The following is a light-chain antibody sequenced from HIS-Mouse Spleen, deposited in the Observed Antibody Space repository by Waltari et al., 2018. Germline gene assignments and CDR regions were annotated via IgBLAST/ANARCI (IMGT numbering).Light chain of an antibody. CDR2: KAS. CDR1: QSISSW. CDR3: QQYNSYIFT. V-gene: IGKV1-5*03. Sequence: DIQITQSPSTLSASAGDRVTITSRASQSISSWLAWYQQKPGKAPKLLIYKASSLESGVPSRFSGSGSGTEFTLTISSLQADDFATYYCQQYNSYIFTFGPGTKVDIK. J-gene: IGKJ3*01.